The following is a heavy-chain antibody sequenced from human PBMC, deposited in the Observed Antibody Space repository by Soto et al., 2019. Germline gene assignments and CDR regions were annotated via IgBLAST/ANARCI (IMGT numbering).Heavy chain of an antibody. CDR2: IYNSGST. V-gene: IGHV4-59*01. Sequence: QVQLQESGPGLVKPSETLSLTCTVSGASISSYYWTWIRQPPGKGLEWIGYIYNSGSTNYNPSLKSRVTISVDTSKNQFSLTLSSVTAADTAVYYCARDGGFYYGMDVWGQGTTVTVSS. CDR1: GASISSYY. D-gene: IGHD3-3*01. J-gene: IGHJ6*02. CDR3: ARDGGFYYGMDV.